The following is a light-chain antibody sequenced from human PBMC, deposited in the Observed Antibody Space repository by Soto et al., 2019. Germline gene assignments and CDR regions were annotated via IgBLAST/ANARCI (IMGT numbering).Light chain of an antibody. V-gene: IGKV3-20*01. CDR2: GAS. CDR1: KSLIPRY. CDR3: QQYGPSPL. Sequence: EIVLTQSPGSLSLFPGERATLSCSSSKSLIPRYLAWYQQKPGQAPRLLIDGASSRATGIPDRFSGSGSGKDVTLTISCLEPEDFAVYDCQQYGPSPLFGQGPRQEIK. J-gene: IGKJ5*01.